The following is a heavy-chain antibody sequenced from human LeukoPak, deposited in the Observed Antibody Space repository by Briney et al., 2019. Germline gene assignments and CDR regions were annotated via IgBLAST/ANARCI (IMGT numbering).Heavy chain of an antibody. J-gene: IGHJ4*02. D-gene: IGHD3-22*01. CDR2: IFYSGST. V-gene: IGHV4-39*01. CDR1: GGSISSSTYY. Sequence: SETLSLTCTVSGGSISSSTYYWGWIRQPPGKGLEWIGNIFYSGSTSYNPSLKSRVTISVDTSKNQFSLRLTSVTAADTAVYYCARHTRYSDRSGYLLLYYFDSWGQGTLVTVSS. CDR3: ARHTRYSDRSGYLLLYYFDS.